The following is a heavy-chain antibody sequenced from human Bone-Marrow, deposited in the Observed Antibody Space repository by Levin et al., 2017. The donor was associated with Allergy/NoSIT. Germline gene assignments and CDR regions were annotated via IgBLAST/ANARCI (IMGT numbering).Heavy chain of an antibody. CDR1: GDTFKVYA. D-gene: IGHD6-13*01. J-gene: IGHJ4*02. CDR2: TIPMFGKA. Sequence: AASVKVSCTASGDTFKVYAFSWVRQAPGQGLEWMGGTIPMFGKANYAQRFQGRVTITADESTSTISMELSGLTSGDTAIYYCARDAAGNPFVLDFWGQGTLVTVSS. CDR3: ARDAAGNPFVLDF. V-gene: IGHV1-69*13.